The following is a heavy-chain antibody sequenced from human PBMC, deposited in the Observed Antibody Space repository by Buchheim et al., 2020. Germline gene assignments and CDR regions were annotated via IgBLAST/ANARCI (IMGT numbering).Heavy chain of an antibody. CDR1: GGSFSGYY. CDR3: ARGPPWVFRYYFDY. D-gene: IGHD3-3*01. J-gene: IGHJ4*02. V-gene: IGHV4-34*01. Sequence: QVQLQQWGAGLLKPSETLSLTCAVYGGSFSGYYWSWIRQPPGKGLEWIGEINHRGSTNYNPSLKSRVTISVDTSKNQFSLKLSSVTAADTAVYYCARGPPWVFRYYFDYWGQGTL. CDR2: INHRGST.